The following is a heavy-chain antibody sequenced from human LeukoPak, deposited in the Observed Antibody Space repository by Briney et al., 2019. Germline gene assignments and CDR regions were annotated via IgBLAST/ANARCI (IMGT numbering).Heavy chain of an antibody. Sequence: GRSLRLSCAASGFTFSSYGMHWVRQAPGKGLEWVAVISYDGSNKYYADSVKGRFTISRDNSKNTLYLQMNSLRAEDTAVYYCAKAPPPKDFWSGYPYFDYWGQGTLVTVSS. J-gene: IGHJ4*02. CDR2: ISYDGSNK. V-gene: IGHV3-30*18. CDR1: GFTFSSYG. CDR3: AKAPPPKDFWSGYPYFDY. D-gene: IGHD3-3*01.